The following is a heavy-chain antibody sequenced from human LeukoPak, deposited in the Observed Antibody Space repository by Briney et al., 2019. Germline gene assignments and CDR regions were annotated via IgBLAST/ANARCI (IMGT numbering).Heavy chain of an antibody. D-gene: IGHD3-3*01. CDR1: EFIFSNYW. CDR3: ARTHVWSNDFWSGYWWFDP. Sequence: GSLRLSCAASEFIFSNYWMSWARQAPGKGLEWVANIKQDGSEKYYVDSVEGRFSISRDNAKSSLFLQMNSLRAEDTAVYYCARTHVWSNDFWSGYWWFDPWGQGTLVTVSS. CDR2: IKQDGSEK. V-gene: IGHV3-7*01. J-gene: IGHJ5*02.